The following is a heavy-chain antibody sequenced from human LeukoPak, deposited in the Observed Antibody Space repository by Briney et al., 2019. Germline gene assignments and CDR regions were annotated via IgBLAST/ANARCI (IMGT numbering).Heavy chain of an antibody. CDR3: ARDHYDSSGYYPKFDY. J-gene: IGHJ4*02. CDR2: ISAYNGNT. V-gene: IGHV1-18*01. CDR1: GYTFTSYG. Sequence: GASVKISCKASGYTFTSYGISWVRQAPGQGLEWMGWISAYNGNTNYAQKLQGRVTMTTDTSTSTAYMELRSLRSDDTAVYYCARDHYDSSGYYPKFDYWGQGTLVTVSS. D-gene: IGHD3-22*01.